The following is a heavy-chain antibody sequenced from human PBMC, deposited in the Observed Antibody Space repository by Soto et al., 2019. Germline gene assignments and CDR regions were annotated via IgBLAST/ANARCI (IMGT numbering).Heavy chain of an antibody. D-gene: IGHD7-27*01. J-gene: IGHJ6*02. CDR3: ARSHWGPSYYYYYGMDV. CDR1: GYSFTTYW. V-gene: IGHV5-10-1*01. Sequence: GESLKISCKGSGYSFTTYWINWVRQMPGKGLEWMGRIDPSDSYTNYSPSFQGHVTISADKSISTAYLQWSSLKASDTAMYYCARSHWGPSYYYYYGMDVWGQGTTVTVSS. CDR2: IDPSDSYT.